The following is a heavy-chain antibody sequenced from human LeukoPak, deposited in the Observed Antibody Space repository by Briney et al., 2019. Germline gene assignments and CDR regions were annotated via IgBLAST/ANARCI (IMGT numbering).Heavy chain of an antibody. D-gene: IGHD5/OR15-5a*01. Sequence: GGSLRRSCAASGLTCSSYGMHWVRQAPGKGRAWVAFIRYERSNKYYADSVQGRFNIARDKSKDTMYLQMNSLRAEDTAAYYYAKGGLVVRDFDIWGQGTMVTVSS. V-gene: IGHV3-30*02. J-gene: IGHJ3*02. CDR3: AKGGLVVRDFDI. CDR2: IRYERSNK. CDR1: GLTCSSYG.